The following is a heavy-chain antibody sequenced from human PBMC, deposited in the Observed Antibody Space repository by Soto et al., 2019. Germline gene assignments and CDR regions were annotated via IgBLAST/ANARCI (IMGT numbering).Heavy chain of an antibody. D-gene: IGHD4-4*01. Sequence: GASVKVSCKASGGTFSSYAINWVRQAPGQGLEWMGGIIPMFDTTNYAQKFQGRVTISADESTSTAYMELSSLRFEDTAVYYCARDSTEVVTTEILALKWFDPWGQGTLVTVSS. J-gene: IGHJ5*02. CDR2: IIPMFDTT. CDR3: ARDSTEVVTTEILALKWFDP. V-gene: IGHV1-69*13. CDR1: GGTFSSYA.